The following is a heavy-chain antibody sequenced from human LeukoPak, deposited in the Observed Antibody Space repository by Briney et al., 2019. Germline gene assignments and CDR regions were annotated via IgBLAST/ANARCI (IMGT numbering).Heavy chain of an antibody. Sequence: SVKVSCKASGGTFSSYAISWVRQAPGQGLEWMGRIIPIFGTANYAQKFQGRVTITADESTSTAYMELSSLRSEDTAVYYCARGGLRYFDWLYWFDPWGQGTLVTVSS. J-gene: IGHJ5*02. V-gene: IGHV1-69*13. D-gene: IGHD3-9*01. CDR2: IIPIFGTA. CDR3: ARGGLRYFDWLYWFDP. CDR1: GGTFSSYA.